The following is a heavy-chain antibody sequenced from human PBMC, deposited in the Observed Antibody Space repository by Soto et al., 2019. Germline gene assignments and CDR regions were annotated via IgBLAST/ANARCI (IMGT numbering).Heavy chain of an antibody. D-gene: IGHD3-10*01. Sequence: SETLSLTCTVSGGSISSYYWSWIRQPPGKGLEWIGYIYYSGSTNYNPSLKSRVTISVDTSKNQFSLKLSSVTAADTAAYYCARVGVYGSGSYYSGWGQGTLVTVSS. CDR2: IYYSGST. CDR1: GGSISSYY. J-gene: IGHJ4*02. CDR3: ARVGVYGSGSYYSG. V-gene: IGHV4-59*12.